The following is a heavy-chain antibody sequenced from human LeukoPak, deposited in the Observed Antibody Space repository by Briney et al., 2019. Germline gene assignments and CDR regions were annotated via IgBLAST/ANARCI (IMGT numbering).Heavy chain of an antibody. CDR2: ISGSGGST. CDR1: GFTFSSYA. CDR3: AKDLAGYSSITTFDY. Sequence: GGSLRLSCAASGFTFSSYAMSWVRQAPGKGLEWVSAISGSGGSTYYADSVKGRFTISRDNSKNTLYLQMNSLRAEDTAVYYYAKDLAGYSSITTFDYWGQGTLVTVSS. V-gene: IGHV3-23*01. J-gene: IGHJ4*02. D-gene: IGHD6-13*01.